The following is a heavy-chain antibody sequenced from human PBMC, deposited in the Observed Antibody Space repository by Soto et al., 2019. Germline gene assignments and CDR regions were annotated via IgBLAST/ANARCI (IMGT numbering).Heavy chain of an antibody. CDR2: IYYSGST. V-gene: IGHV4-59*01. CDR3: ARGLRYFDWLRGDDYYYGMDV. CDR1: GGSISSYY. Sequence: SETLSLTCTVSGGSISSYYWSWIRQPPGKGLEWIGYIYYSGSTNYNPSLKSRVTISVDTSKNQFSLKLSSVTAADTAVYYCARGLRYFDWLRGDDYYYGMDVWGQGTTVTVSS. D-gene: IGHD3-9*01. J-gene: IGHJ6*02.